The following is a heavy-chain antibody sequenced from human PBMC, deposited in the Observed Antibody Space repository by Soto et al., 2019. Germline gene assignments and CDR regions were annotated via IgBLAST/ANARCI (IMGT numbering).Heavy chain of an antibody. CDR1: GFTFSSYA. Sequence: GGSLRLSCAASGFTFSSYAMSWVRQAPGKGLEWVSAISGSGGSTYYADSVKGRFTISRDNSKNTLYLQMNSLRAEDTAVYYCAKDRYSSSSPYYYYSYGMDVWGPGITVTVFS. J-gene: IGHJ6*02. CDR3: AKDRYSSSSPYYYYSYGMDV. D-gene: IGHD6-6*01. CDR2: ISGSGGST. V-gene: IGHV3-23*01.